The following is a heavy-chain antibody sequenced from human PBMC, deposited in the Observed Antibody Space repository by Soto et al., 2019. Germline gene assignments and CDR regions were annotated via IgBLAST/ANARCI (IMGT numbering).Heavy chain of an antibody. D-gene: IGHD2-21*02. CDR2: ISGRGDST. J-gene: IGHJ6*02. CDR3: ATYMVTGRFGIYYGMDV. CDR1: GFTFSSYA. Sequence: EVPLLESGGDLVQPGGSLRLSCAASGFTFSSYAMSWVRQAPGKGLEWVSGISGRGDSTFYANSVKGRFTISRDNSRNTLHLQMYSLRVEDTAVYYCATYMVTGRFGIYYGMDVWGQGNTVTVSS. V-gene: IGHV3-23*01.